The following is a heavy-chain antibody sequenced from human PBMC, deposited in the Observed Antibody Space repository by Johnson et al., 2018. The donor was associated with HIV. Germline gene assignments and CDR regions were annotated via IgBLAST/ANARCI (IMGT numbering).Heavy chain of an antibody. D-gene: IGHD1-26*01. V-gene: IGHV3-30*19. CDR2: ISYTGGSI. Sequence: QMQLVESGGGVVQPGRSLRLSCAASGFTFSSYGIHWVRQAPGKGLEWVAVISYTGGSIDYAAPVKGRFTISRDNAKNSLYLQMNSLRAEDTALYFCARGGSGSYWGYLTDAFDIWGQGTMVTVSS. J-gene: IGHJ3*02. CDR1: GFTFSSYG. CDR3: ARGGSGSYWGYLTDAFDI.